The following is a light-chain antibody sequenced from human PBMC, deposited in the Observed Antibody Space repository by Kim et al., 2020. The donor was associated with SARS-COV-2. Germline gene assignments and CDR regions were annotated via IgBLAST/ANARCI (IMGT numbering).Light chain of an antibody. CDR2: GSF. Sequence: EIVLTQSPDTLSLSPGERATLSCRASQTVSTAYLSWYQQRPGQAPRLVIYGSFSRAAGIPDRFSGSGSGTDFTLTISGLEPEDFALYYCHHYGASRFIFGPGTKLEI. J-gene: IGKJ3*01. V-gene: IGKV3-20*01. CDR1: QTVSTAY. CDR3: HHYGASRFI.